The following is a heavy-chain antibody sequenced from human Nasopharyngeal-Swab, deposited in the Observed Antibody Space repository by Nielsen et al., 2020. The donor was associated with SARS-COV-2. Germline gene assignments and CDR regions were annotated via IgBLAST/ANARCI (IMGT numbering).Heavy chain of an antibody. D-gene: IGHD4-17*01. V-gene: IGHV4-39*07. CDR2: VFSTGT. Sequence: SETLSLTCSVSGASISNRTYYWGWIRQSPEQGLQWIGTVFSTGTYYNPSLQSRVTISVDTSKNQFSLKLTSVTAADTAVYYCVRDESGDYLGLPFDSWGPGTLVTVSS. CDR1: GASISNRTYY. CDR3: VRDESGDYLGLPFDS. J-gene: IGHJ4*02.